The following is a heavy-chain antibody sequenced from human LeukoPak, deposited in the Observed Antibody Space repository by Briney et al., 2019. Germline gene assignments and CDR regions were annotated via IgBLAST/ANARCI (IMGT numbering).Heavy chain of an antibody. Sequence: PSETLSLTCAVYGGSFSGYYWSWIRQPPGKGLEWIGEINHSGSTNYNPSLKSRVTISVDTSKNQFSLKLSSVTAADTAVYYCARGLGAAAGSVFDPWGQGTLVTVS. V-gene: IGHV4-34*01. D-gene: IGHD6-13*01. CDR2: INHSGST. CDR1: GGSFSGYY. CDR3: ARGLGAAAGSVFDP. J-gene: IGHJ5*02.